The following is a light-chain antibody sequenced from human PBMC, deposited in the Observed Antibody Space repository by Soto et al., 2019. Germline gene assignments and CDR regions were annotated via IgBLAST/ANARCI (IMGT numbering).Light chain of an antibody. Sequence: QSVLTQPASVSGSPGQSITISCTGTSSDIGSYSYVSWYQQHPGKAPKLIIYDVTDRPSGVSNRFSGYKSGNTASLTISGLQAEDDADYYCSSYTSSTTPVIFGGGTKLTVL. J-gene: IGLJ2*01. CDR1: SSDIGSYSY. CDR3: SSYTSSTTPVI. V-gene: IGLV2-14*03. CDR2: DVT.